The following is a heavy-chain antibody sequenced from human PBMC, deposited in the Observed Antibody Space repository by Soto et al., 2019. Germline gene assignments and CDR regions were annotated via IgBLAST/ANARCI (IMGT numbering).Heavy chain of an antibody. CDR2: INDRGSI. CDR3: ARESHDILTGPPWVWYFDL. J-gene: IGHJ2*01. Sequence: QVQLQQWGAGPLRPLETLSLTCGVSGGSFSGYYWAWIRQSPGKGLEWIGEINDRGSINYNPSLKSRVSISVDTSKNHYSLNLRSVTAAYTAVYSCARESHDILTGPPWVWYFDLWGRGTLVTVSS. V-gene: IGHV4-34*01. D-gene: IGHD3-9*01. CDR1: GGSFSGYY.